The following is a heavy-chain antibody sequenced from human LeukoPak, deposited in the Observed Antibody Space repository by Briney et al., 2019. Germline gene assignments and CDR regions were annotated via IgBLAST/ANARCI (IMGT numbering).Heavy chain of an antibody. V-gene: IGHV3-73*01. CDR3: FLGTGSSWYSY. CDR2: IRSIANSYAT. Sequence: GGSLKLSCAASGFTFSGSAVHWVRQASGKGLEWVGRIRSIANSYATAYAASVKGRFTISRDDSKNTAYLQMNSLKTEDTAVYYCFLGTGSSWYSYWGQGTLGTVSS. CDR1: GFTFSGSA. D-gene: IGHD6-13*01. J-gene: IGHJ4*02.